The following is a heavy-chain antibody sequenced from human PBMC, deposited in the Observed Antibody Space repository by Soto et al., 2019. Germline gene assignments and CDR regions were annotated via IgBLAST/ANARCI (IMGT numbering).Heavy chain of an antibody. CDR1: GFTFDDYG. Sequence: GGSLRLSCAASGFTFDDYGMSWVRQAPGQGLEWVSGIHWNGHNTGYVDSVKGRFTISRDNAKNSLYLQMNSLRAEDTALYHCARDSSGPLDFWGQGTLVTVSS. J-gene: IGHJ4*02. CDR3: ARDSSGPLDF. CDR2: IHWNGHNT. D-gene: IGHD6-19*01. V-gene: IGHV3-20*01.